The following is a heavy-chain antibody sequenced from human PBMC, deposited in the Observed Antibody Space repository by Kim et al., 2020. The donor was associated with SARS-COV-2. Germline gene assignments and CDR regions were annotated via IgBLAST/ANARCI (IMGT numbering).Heavy chain of an antibody. CDR3: ATGAVVTPAFGY. Sequence: IYAQKFQGRVTMTEDTSTDTAYMELSSLRSEDTAVYYCATGAVVTPAFGYWGQGTLVTVSS. V-gene: IGHV1-24*01. D-gene: IGHD2-21*02. J-gene: IGHJ4*02.